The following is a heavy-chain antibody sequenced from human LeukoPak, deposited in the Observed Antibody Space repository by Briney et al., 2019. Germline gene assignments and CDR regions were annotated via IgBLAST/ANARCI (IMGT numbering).Heavy chain of an antibody. CDR2: ISGSGGST. Sequence: GGSLRLSCAASGFTFSSYAMSWVRQAPGKGLEWVSAISGSGGSTYYADSVKGRFTISRDNSKNTLYLQMNSLRAEDTAVYYCAKFRYHSNDNNYLDFNYWGQGTLVTVSS. D-gene: IGHD3-22*01. V-gene: IGHV3-23*01. J-gene: IGHJ4*02. CDR3: AKFRYHSNDNNYLDFNY. CDR1: GFTFSSYA.